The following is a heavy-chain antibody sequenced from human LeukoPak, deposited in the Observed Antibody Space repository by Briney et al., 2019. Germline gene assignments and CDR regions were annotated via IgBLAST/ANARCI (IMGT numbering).Heavy chain of an antibody. CDR2: IYYSGST. V-gene: IGHV4-38-2*02. Sequence: SETLSLTCTVSGYSISSGYYWGWIRQPPGKGLEWIGSIYYSGSTYYNPSLKSRVTISVDTSKNQFSLKLSSVTAADTAVYYCARDLWYYGSGSYYNPYFDYWGQGTLVTVSS. D-gene: IGHD3-10*01. J-gene: IGHJ4*02. CDR3: ARDLWYYGSGSYYNPYFDY. CDR1: GYSISSGYY.